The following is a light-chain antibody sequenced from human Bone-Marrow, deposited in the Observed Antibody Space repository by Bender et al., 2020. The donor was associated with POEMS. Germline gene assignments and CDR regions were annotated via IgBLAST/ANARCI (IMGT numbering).Light chain of an antibody. CDR3: CAYAGSYTYV. J-gene: IGLJ1*01. CDR1: SSDGGGYDH. CDR2: DVS. V-gene: IGLV2-11*01. Sequence: QSALTQPRSVSGSPGQAVTISCTGTSSDGGGYDHVSWYQHHPGTAPKLIIYDVSQRPSGVPDRFSGSKSGNTASLTISGLQADDEADYYCCAYAGSYTYVFGVGTAVTAL.